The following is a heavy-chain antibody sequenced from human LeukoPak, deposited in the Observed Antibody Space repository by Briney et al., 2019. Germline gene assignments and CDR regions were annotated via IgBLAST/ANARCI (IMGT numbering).Heavy chain of an antibody. CDR2: ISGSGGST. D-gene: IGHD6-13*01. J-gene: IGHJ4*02. CDR1: GFTFSSYA. CDR3: ASGLSSSWYLN. V-gene: IGHV3-23*01. Sequence: GGSLRLSCAASGFTFSSYAMSWVRQAPGKGLEWVSAISGSGGSTYYADSVKGRFTISRDNSKNTLYLQMSSLRAEDTALYYCASGLSSSWYLNWGQGTLVTVSS.